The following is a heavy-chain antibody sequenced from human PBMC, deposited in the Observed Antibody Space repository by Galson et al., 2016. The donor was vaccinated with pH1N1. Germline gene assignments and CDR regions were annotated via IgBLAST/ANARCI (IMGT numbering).Heavy chain of an antibody. CDR1: GYSLTNYW. Sequence: QSGAEVKKPGESLRISCEGFGYSLTNYWIVWVRQMPGKGLEWMGIIYLSDSHTTYSPSFRGQVTISADKSISTAYLERSSLKASDTATYYCASTRPQFRYFDWQKPHSFDYWGQGTLVTVSS. CDR3: ASTRPQFRYFDWQKPHSFDY. D-gene: IGHD3-9*01. V-gene: IGHV5-51*01. CDR2: IYLSDSHT. J-gene: IGHJ4*02.